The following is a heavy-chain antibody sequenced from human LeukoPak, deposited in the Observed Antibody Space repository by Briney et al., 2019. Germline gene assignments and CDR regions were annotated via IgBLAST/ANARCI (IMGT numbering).Heavy chain of an antibody. J-gene: IGHJ4*02. CDR2: IYYSGST. V-gene: IGHV4-39*01. Sequence: SETLSLTCTVSGDSISSSSYYWGWIRQPPGKGLEWIGTIYYSGSTYYNPSLKSRVTISVDTSKNQFSLKLSSVTAADTAVYYCARQEVYCSSTSCYARGYSYGTFFDYWGQGTLVTVSS. CDR1: GDSISSSSYY. CDR3: ARQEVYCSSTSCYARGYSYGTFFDY. D-gene: IGHD2-2*01.